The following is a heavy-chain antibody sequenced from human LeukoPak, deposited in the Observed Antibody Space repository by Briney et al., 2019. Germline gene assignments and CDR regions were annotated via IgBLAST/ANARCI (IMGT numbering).Heavy chain of an antibody. CDR1: GFTFSSYT. CDR3: ARDYPTGVLEFTGHSRSAGYSGYEVDY. CDR2: IVSSSSYI. D-gene: IGHD5-12*01. V-gene: IGHV3-21*01. Sequence: GGSLRLSCAASGFTFSSYTMNWVRRAPGKGLEWVSSIVSSSSYIYYADSVKGRFTISRDNSKNTLYLQMNSLRAEDTAVYYCARDYPTGVLEFTGHSRSAGYSGYEVDYWGQGTLVTVSS. J-gene: IGHJ4*02.